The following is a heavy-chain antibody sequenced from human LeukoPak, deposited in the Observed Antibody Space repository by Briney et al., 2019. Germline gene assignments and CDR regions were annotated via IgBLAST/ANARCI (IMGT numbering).Heavy chain of an antibody. J-gene: IGHJ3*02. CDR1: GFTFSSYA. Sequence: GGSLRLSCAASGFTFSSYAMSWVRQAPGKGLEWVSAISGSGGSTYYADSVKGRFTISRDNSKNTLYLQMNSPRAEDTAVYYCAKVGYCSSTSCSQWAFDIWGQGTMVTDSS. D-gene: IGHD2-2*03. CDR2: ISGSGGST. V-gene: IGHV3-23*01. CDR3: AKVGYCSSTSCSQWAFDI.